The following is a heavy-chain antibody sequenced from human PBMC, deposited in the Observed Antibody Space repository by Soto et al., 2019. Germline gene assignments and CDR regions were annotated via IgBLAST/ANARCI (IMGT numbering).Heavy chain of an antibody. CDR2: INHSGST. CDR3: ARRWFGELSQRRNWFDP. Sequence: SETLSLTCAVYGGSFSGYYWSWIRQPPGKGLEWIGEINHSGSTNYNPSLKSRVTISVDTSKNQFSLKLSSVTAADTAVYYCARRWFGELSQRRNWFDPWGQGSLVTVSS. D-gene: IGHD3-10*01. J-gene: IGHJ5*02. CDR1: GGSFSGYY. V-gene: IGHV4-34*01.